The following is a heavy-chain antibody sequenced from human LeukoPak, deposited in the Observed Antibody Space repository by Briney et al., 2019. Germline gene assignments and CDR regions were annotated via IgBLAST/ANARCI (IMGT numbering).Heavy chain of an antibody. V-gene: IGHV3-74*01. Sequence: GGSLRLSCAVSGFTLSAYWMHWVRQAPGKGLVWVSRINHDGTGTSYADSVKGRFTISRDDAKNTLYLQMNSLRPEGTALYFCVRDPQDVFQTTYLDYWGQGTLVTVSS. J-gene: IGHJ4*02. D-gene: IGHD1-7*01. CDR2: INHDGTGT. CDR3: VRDPQDVFQTTYLDY. CDR1: GFTLSAYW.